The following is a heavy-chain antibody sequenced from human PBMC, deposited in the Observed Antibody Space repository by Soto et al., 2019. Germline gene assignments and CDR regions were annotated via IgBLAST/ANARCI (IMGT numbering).Heavy chain of an antibody. V-gene: IGHV4-39*01. CDR2: IYYSGST. CDR1: GGSISSSSYY. CDR3: ARHLRAASPFDP. D-gene: IGHD2-15*01. Sequence: ETLSLTCTVSGGSISSSSYYWGWIRQPPGKGLEWIGSIYYSGSTYYNPSLKSRVTISVDTSKNQFSLKLSSVTAADTAVYYCARHLRAASPFDPWGQGTLVTVSS. J-gene: IGHJ5*02.